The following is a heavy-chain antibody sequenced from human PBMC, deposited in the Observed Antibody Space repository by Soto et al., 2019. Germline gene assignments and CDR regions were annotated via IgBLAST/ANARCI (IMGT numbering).Heavy chain of an antibody. CDR2: ISAYNGNT. D-gene: IGHD2-15*01. J-gene: IGHJ6*02. V-gene: IGHV1-18*01. CDR1: GYTFTSYG. CDR3: ARDGGGYCSGGSCYIGNGMDV. Sequence: ASVKVSCKASGYTFTSYGISWVRQAPGQGLEWMGWISAYNGNTNYAQKLQGRVTMTTDTSTSTAYMELRSLRSDDTAVYYCARDGGGYCSGGSCYIGNGMDVWGQGTTVTVSS.